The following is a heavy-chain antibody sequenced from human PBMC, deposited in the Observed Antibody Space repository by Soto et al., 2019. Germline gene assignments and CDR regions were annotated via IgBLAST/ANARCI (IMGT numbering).Heavy chain of an antibody. Sequence: PWGSLRLSCAASGFTLSTYLMTWVRQAPGKGLEWVANIKQDGSEKYYVDSVKGRFTVSRDNAKNSLYLQMNSLRTEDTAVYYSGTGDRGTAAGGSVQGGQGPLVTVS. CDR3: GTGDRGTAAGGSVQ. CDR2: IKQDGSEK. CDR1: GFTLSTYL. J-gene: IGHJ4*02. V-gene: IGHV3-7*01. D-gene: IGHD6-13*01.